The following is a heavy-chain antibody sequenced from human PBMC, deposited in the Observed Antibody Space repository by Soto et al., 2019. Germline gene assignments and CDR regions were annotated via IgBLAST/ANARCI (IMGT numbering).Heavy chain of an antibody. CDR1: GFTFSSYS. J-gene: IGHJ6*02. CDR2: ISSSSSTI. CDR3: ASPYYDILTGYPHGMDV. D-gene: IGHD3-9*01. V-gene: IGHV3-48*02. Sequence: GGSLRLSCAASGFTFSSYSMNWVRQAPGKGLEWVSYISSSSSTIYYADSVKGRFTISRDNAKNSLYLQMNSLRDEDTAVYYCASPYYDILTGYPHGMDVWGQGTTVTVSS.